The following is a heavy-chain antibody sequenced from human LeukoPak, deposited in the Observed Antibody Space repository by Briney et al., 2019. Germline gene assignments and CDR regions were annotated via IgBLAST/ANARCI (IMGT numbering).Heavy chain of an antibody. CDR2: FSYSGGT. CDR3: AREGPLGKYYDY. CDR1: GGSINNLF. D-gene: IGHD3-16*01. Sequence: SETLSLTCTVSGGSINNLFWTWIRQPPGRGLEWIGYFSYSGGTTYNPSLKSRVTISIDTSKNQFSLNLNSVTAADTAVYYCAREGPLGKYYDYWGPGTLVTVSS. V-gene: IGHV4-59*01. J-gene: IGHJ4*02.